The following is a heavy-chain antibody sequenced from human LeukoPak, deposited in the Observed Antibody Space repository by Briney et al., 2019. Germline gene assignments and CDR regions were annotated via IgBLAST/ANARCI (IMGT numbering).Heavy chain of an antibody. CDR2: ISSSSSYT. J-gene: IGHJ4*02. D-gene: IGHD3-16*01. CDR3: ARELGGGGLHYFDY. CDR1: GFTFSDYY. V-gene: IGHV3-11*05. Sequence: GGSLRLSCAASGFTFSDYYMSWIRQAPGKGLEWVSYISSSSSYTNYADSVKGRFTISRDNAKNSLYLQMNSLRAEDTAVYYCARELGGGGLHYFDYWGRGTLVTVSS.